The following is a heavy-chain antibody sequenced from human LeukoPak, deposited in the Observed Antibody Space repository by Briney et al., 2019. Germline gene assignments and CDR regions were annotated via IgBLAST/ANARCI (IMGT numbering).Heavy chain of an antibody. D-gene: IGHD6-6*01. CDR3: ARDSLIAARAYYYYMDV. V-gene: IGHV3-20*04. Sequence: GGSLGLSCAASGFTFDDYGMSWVRQAPGKGLEWVSGINWNGGSTGYADSVKGRFTNSRDNAKNSLYLQMNSLRAEDTALYYCARDSLIAARAYYYYMDVWGKGTTVTVSS. J-gene: IGHJ6*03. CDR2: INWNGGST. CDR1: GFTFDDYG.